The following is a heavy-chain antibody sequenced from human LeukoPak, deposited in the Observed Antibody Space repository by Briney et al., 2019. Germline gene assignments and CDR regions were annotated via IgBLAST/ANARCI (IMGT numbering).Heavy chain of an antibody. CDR2: IDWDDDK. CDR3: ARIPFIGPGMDV. D-gene: IGHD2/OR15-2a*01. V-gene: IGHV2-70*11. Sequence: RESGPALVKPTQTLTLTCTFSGFSLSTSGMCVSWIRQPPGKALEWLARIDWDDDKYYSTFLKTRLTISKDTSKNQVVLTMTDMYPVDTATYYCARIPFIGPGMDVWGQGTTVTVSS. J-gene: IGHJ6*02. CDR1: GFSLSTSGMC.